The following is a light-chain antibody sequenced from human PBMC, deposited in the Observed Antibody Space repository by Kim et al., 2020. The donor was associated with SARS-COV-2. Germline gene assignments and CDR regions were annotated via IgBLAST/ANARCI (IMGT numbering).Light chain of an antibody. V-gene: IGKV3-20*01. J-gene: IGKJ4*01. CDR1: QSVSSSY. CDR2: GAS. CDR3: QQYGSSLLT. Sequence: EIVLTQSPGTLSLSPGERATLSCRASQSVSSSYLAWYQQKPGQAPRLLIYGASSRATGIPDRFSGSGSGTDFTLTISRLEPEDFAVYYCQQYGSSLLTFGGGTKLEI.